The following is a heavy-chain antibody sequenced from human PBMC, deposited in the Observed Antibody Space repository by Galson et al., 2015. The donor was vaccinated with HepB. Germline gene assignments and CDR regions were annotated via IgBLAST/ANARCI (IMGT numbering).Heavy chain of an antibody. Sequence: SVKVSCKASGGTFSSYAISWVRQAPGQGLEWMGGIIPIFGIANYAQKFQGRVTITADKSTSTAYMELSSLRSEDTAVYYCARGRARGYCSGGSCYGAFDIWGQGTMVTVSS. V-gene: IGHV1-69*10. J-gene: IGHJ3*02. CDR3: ARGRARGYCSGGSCYGAFDI. D-gene: IGHD2-15*01. CDR1: GGTFSSYA. CDR2: IIPIFGIA.